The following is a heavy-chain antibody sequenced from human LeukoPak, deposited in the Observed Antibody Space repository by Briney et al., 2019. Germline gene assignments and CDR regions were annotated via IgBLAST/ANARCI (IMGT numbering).Heavy chain of an antibody. CDR3: ARGYHFGELFMAV. V-gene: IGHV1-3*01. CDR1: GYTFTSYY. D-gene: IGHD3-16*01. Sequence: ASVKASCKASGYTFTSYYMHWVRQAPGQRLEWMGWISAYVGNRNYAQKFQGRVTMTKDTSTSTAYMERSGLRSDDTAVYYCARGYHFGELFMAVWGKGGTCTVS. J-gene: IGHJ6*04. CDR2: ISAYVGNR.